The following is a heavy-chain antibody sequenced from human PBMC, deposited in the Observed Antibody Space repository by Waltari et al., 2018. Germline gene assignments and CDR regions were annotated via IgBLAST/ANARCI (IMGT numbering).Heavy chain of an antibody. Sequence: QVQLVQSGAEVKKPGSSVKVSCKASGGTFSSYAISWVRQAPGQGLEWMGRIIPILGIANYEQKFQGRVTITADKSTSTAYMELSSLRSEDTAVYYCARVRLGYCSSTSCPELGYYYYGMDVWGQGTTVTVSS. D-gene: IGHD2-2*01. CDR3: ARVRLGYCSSTSCPELGYYYYGMDV. CDR1: GGTFSSYA. CDR2: IIPILGIA. V-gene: IGHV1-69*09. J-gene: IGHJ6*02.